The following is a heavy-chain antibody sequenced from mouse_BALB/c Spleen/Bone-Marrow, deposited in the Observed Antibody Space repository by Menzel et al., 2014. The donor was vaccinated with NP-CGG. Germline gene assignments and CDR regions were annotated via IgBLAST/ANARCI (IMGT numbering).Heavy chain of an antibody. J-gene: IGHJ1*01. Sequence: VQLVESGPGLVAPSQSLSITCTISGFSLTSYGVLWVRQPPGKGLEWLVVIWSDGSTTYNSALKSRLSISKDNSKSQVFLKMNSLQTDDTAMYYCARHYYGSSYWYFDVWGAGTTVTVSS. V-gene: IGHV2-6-1*01. CDR2: IWSDGST. D-gene: IGHD1-1*01. CDR3: ARHYYGSSYWYFDV. CDR1: GFSLTSYG.